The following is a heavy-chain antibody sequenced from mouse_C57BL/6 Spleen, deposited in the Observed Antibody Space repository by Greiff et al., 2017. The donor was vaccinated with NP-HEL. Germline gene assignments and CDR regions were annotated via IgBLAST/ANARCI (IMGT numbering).Heavy chain of an antibody. CDR3: ARYPVTGTGYYAMDY. J-gene: IGHJ4*01. CDR1: GYTFTSYG. D-gene: IGHD4-1*01. Sequence: VQLQQSGAELVRPGSSVKMSCKTSGYTFTSYGINWVKQRPGQGLEWIGYIYIGNGYTAYNEKFKGKATLTSDTSSSTAYMQLSSLTSEDSAIYFCARYPVTGTGYYAMDYWGQGTSVTVSS. CDR2: IYIGNGYT. V-gene: IGHV1-58*01.